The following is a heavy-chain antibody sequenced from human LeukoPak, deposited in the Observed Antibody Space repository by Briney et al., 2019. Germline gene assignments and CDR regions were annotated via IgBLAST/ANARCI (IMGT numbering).Heavy chain of an antibody. V-gene: IGHV4-38-2*02. CDR2: IYHSGNT. CDR3: LRERSSGWSGDC. CDR1: DFSIDSTYY. D-gene: IGHD6-19*01. Sequence: SETLSLTCVVSDFSIDSTYYWGWIRQPPGKGLEWIGTIYHSGNTYYNPSLKSRVTISVDTSKNQFFLRLASVTAADTAVYYCLRERSSGWSGDCWGQGTLVTVSS. J-gene: IGHJ4*02.